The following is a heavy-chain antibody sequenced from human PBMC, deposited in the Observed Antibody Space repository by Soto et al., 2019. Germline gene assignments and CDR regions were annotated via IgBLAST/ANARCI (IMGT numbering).Heavy chain of an antibody. CDR3: ARGSAGIAAARFDP. D-gene: IGHD6-13*01. Sequence: QVQLVESGGGVVQPGRSLRLSCAASGFTFSSYAMHWVRQAPGKGLEWVAVISYDGSNKYYADSVKGRFTISRDNSKNTLYLQINSLRAEDTAVYYCARGSAGIAAARFDPWGQGTLVNVSS. V-gene: IGHV3-30-3*01. CDR1: GFTFSSYA. J-gene: IGHJ5*02. CDR2: ISYDGSNK.